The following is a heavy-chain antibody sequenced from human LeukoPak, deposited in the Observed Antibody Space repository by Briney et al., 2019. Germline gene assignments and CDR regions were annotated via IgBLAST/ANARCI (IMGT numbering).Heavy chain of an antibody. CDR1: GYSISSGYY. V-gene: IGHV4-38-2*01. D-gene: IGHD5-12*01. CDR3: ARLAQGGSKTSYFDY. CDR2: MYHSGST. J-gene: IGHJ4*02. Sequence: SETLSLTCAVSGYSISSGYYWGWVRQPPGKGLEWIGSMYHSGSTYYNPSLKSRVTISLDTSKNQFSLKLSSVTAADTAVYYCARLAQGGSKTSYFDYWGQGTLVTVSS.